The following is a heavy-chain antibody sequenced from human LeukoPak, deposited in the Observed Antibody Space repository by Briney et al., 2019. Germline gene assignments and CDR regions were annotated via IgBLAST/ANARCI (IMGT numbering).Heavy chain of an antibody. V-gene: IGHV1-69*04. J-gene: IGHJ2*01. CDR3: ASSPNLPIVVVTATHWYFDL. Sequence: GSSVKVSCKASGGSFNSYVITWVRQAPGQGLEWMGRIIPILNVANFAQKFQGRVTITADNSTNTAHMELSSLRSEDTAVYYCASSPNLPIVVVTATHWYFDLWGRGTLVTVSS. CDR2: IIPILNVA. D-gene: IGHD2-21*02. CDR1: GGSFNSYV.